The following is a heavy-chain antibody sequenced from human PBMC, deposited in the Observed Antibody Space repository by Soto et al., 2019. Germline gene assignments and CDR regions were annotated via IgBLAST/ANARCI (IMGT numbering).Heavy chain of an antibody. J-gene: IGHJ4*02. CDR3: ARDYCSGGSCREYYFDY. Sequence: QVQLQESGPGLVKPSQTLSLTCTVSGGSISSGDYYWSWIRQPPWKGLEWIGYIYYSGSTYYNPSLKSRVTISVDTSKNQFSLKLSSVTAADTAVYYCARDYCSGGSCREYYFDYWGQGTLVTVSS. CDR2: IYYSGST. CDR1: GGSISSGDYY. V-gene: IGHV4-30-4*01. D-gene: IGHD2-15*01.